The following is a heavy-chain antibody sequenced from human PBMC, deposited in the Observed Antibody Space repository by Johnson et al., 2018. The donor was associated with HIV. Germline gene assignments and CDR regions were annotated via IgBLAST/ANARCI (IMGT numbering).Heavy chain of an antibody. Sequence: VQLVESGGGVVRPGGSQRLFCEASGFTFSSYWMSWVRQAPGKGLEWVANIKQDGSEKYYVDSLKGRFTISRDNAKNSLYLPMNSLRAEDTAVCWCARGRGALDIWGQGTMVTVPS. J-gene: IGHJ3*02. CDR1: GFTFSSYW. D-gene: IGHD3-16*01. CDR3: ARGRGALDI. V-gene: IGHV3-7*04. CDR2: IKQDGSEK.